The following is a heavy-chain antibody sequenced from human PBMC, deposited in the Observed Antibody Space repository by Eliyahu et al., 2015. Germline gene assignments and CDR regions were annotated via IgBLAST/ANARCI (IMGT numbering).Heavy chain of an antibody. V-gene: IGHV3-7*04. J-gene: IGHJ4*02. CDR1: GXPLXWLW. CDR3: ATDGKGGSGSFDY. D-gene: IGHD3-10*01. CDR2: IKQDGSEK. Sequence: EVQLVESGGGLVQPWGSLRLXCXASGXPLXWLWMWWGWQAPGKGLEWVANIKQDGSEKYYVGSVRGRFTISRDSANNSLYLQMNSLRAEDTAVYYCATDGKGGSGSFDYWGQGTLVTVSS.